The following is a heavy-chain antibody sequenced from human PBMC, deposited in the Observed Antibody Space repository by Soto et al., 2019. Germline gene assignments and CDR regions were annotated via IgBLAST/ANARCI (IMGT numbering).Heavy chain of an antibody. J-gene: IGHJ4*02. Sequence: PSETLSLTCTVSGGSFSSGDYYWTWIRQPPGKGLEWLGYIYNSGSTSYNPSLESRVTISVDTSRNQFSLKLSSVTAADTAVYYCTRSKGEEYGEDCDSSVYYSYFVNWGQGTMVTVSS. CDR3: TRSKGEEYGEDCDSSVYYSYFVN. V-gene: IGHV4-30-4*01. CDR2: IYNSGST. CDR1: GGSFSSGDYY. D-gene: IGHD3-22*01.